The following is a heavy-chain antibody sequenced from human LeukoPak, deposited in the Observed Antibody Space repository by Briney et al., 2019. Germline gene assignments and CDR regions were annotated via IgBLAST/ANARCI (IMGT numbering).Heavy chain of an antibody. V-gene: IGHV3-21*01. CDR1: GFTFSSHN. CDR3: SDVSGSY. D-gene: IGHD3-10*01. J-gene: IGHJ4*02. Sequence: GGSLRLSCAASGFTFSSHNMNWVRQAPGKGLEWVSFISSSSSHIYYADSVKGRFTISRDNAKNSLYLQMNSLRAEDTAVYYCSDVSGSYWGQGTLVTVSS. CDR2: ISSSSSHI.